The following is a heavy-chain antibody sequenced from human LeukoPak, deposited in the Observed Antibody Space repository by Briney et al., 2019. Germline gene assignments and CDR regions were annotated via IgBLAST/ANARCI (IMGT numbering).Heavy chain of an antibody. CDR3: ARDQRFGIAAVDSWFDP. J-gene: IGHJ5*02. CDR1: GYTCSTYG. V-gene: IGHV1-18*01. D-gene: IGHD6-13*01. Sequence: ASVKVSCKASGYTCSTYGINWVRLAPGQGLEWMGWISAYNGHTIYAQMFQGRVTLTTSTSTNTAYMELRSLRSDDTAVYYCARDQRFGIAAVDSWFDPWGQGTLVTVSS. CDR2: ISAYNGHT.